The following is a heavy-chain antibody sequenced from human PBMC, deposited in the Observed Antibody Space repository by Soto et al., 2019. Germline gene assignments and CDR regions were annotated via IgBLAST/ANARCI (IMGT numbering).Heavy chain of an antibody. J-gene: IGHJ5*02. CDR1: GFTVSSDY. CDR2: IYSGGSA. Sequence: PGGSLRLSCAASGFTVSSDYMSWVRQALGKGLEWVSVIYSGGSAYYADSVKGRFTISRHNSKNTLYLQMNSLRAEDTAVYYCARCSRYRCTHALDPWGQGTLVTVSS. D-gene: IGHD2-8*01. CDR3: ARCSRYRCTHALDP. V-gene: IGHV3-53*04.